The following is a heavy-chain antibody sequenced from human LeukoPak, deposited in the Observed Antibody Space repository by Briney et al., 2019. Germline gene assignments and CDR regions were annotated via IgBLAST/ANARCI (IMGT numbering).Heavy chain of an antibody. J-gene: IGHJ4*02. V-gene: IGHV4-59*12. D-gene: IGHD2/OR15-2a*01. Sequence: SETLSLTCTVSGGSISSYYWSWIRQPPGKGLEWIGYIYYSGSTNYNPSLKSRVTISVDTSKNQFSLKLSSVTAADTAVYYCARELENTVYNYWGQGTLVTVSS. CDR3: ARELENTVYNY. CDR2: IYYSGST. CDR1: GGSISSYY.